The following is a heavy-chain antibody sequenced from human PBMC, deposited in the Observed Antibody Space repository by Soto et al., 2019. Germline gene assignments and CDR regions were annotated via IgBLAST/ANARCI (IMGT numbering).Heavy chain of an antibody. Sequence: SETLSLTCAVYGGSFSGYYWSWIRQPPGKGLEWIGEINHSGSTNYNPSLKSRVTISVDTSKNQFSLKRSSVTAADTDGYYCARGFGYYDSSGSFDYWGQGTLVTVSS. CDR3: ARGFGYYDSSGSFDY. J-gene: IGHJ4*02. CDR2: INHSGST. V-gene: IGHV4-34*01. CDR1: GGSFSGYY. D-gene: IGHD3-22*01.